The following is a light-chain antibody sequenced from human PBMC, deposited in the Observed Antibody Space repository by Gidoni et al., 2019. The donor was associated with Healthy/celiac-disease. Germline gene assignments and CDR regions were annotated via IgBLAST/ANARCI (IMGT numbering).Light chain of an antibody. J-gene: IGKJ2*01. CDR3: QQYYSTPHT. Sequence: DSVITTSTDSLAVSLGERATSNCKSSQSVLHSPNNKNFLSWYQQKPGQPPKLLIYWASTRESGVPDRFSGSGSGTDFTLTISSLQAEYVAVYYCQQYYSTPHTFGQGTKLEIK. CDR1: QSVLHSPNNKNF. V-gene: IGKV4-1*01. CDR2: WAS.